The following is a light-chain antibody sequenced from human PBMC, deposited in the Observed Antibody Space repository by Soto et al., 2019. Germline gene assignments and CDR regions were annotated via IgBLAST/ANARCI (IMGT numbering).Light chain of an antibody. Sequence: DIQMTQSPSSLSASVGDRVTITCRASQDIGYFLTWYQQKPGKVPKLIIYSAYSLFSGAPSRFGGSGSGPAFTLTIFNLQPDAVATYYCQKYDSPPFTIGPGTRVEIK. J-gene: IGKJ3*01. CDR1: QDIGYF. CDR3: QKYDSPPFT. CDR2: SAY. V-gene: IGKV1-27*01.